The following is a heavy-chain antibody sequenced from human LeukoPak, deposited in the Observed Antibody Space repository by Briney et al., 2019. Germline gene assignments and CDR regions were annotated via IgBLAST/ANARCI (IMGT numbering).Heavy chain of an antibody. Sequence: SETLSLTCTVSGGSVSNYYWSWIRQPPGEGLEWIGFISYTGSTNYNPSLKSRVTVSVDTSKNQFSLKVTSVTAADTAVYYCARTIKSGNYYWFDPWGQGTLVTVSS. CDR1: GGSVSNYY. CDR2: ISYTGST. D-gene: IGHD1-26*01. V-gene: IGHV4-59*02. CDR3: ARTIKSGNYYWFDP. J-gene: IGHJ5*02.